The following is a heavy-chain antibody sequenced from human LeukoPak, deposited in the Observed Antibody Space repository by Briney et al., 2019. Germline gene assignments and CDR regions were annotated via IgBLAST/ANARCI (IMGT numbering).Heavy chain of an antibody. CDR1: GGSISSYY. D-gene: IGHD5-18*01. CDR3: ARHMGLGYSYGYPYFDY. J-gene: IGHJ4*02. Sequence: PSETLSLTCTVSGGSISSYYWSWIRQPPGEGLEWIGYIYYSGSTNYNPSLKSRVTISVDTSKNQFSLKLSSVTAADTAVYYCARHMGLGYSYGYPYFDYWGQGTLVTVSS. V-gene: IGHV4-59*08. CDR2: IYYSGST.